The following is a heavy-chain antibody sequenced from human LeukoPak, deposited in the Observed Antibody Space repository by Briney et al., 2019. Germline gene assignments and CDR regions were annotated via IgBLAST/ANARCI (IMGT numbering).Heavy chain of an antibody. CDR2: IYYSGST. V-gene: IGHV4-59*01. J-gene: IGHJ3*02. CDR3: ARAVAGSLGDAFDI. CDR1: GSSISSYY. D-gene: IGHD6-19*01. Sequence: PSETLSLTCSVSGSSISSYYWSWIRQSPGKGLEWVGYIYYSGSTNYNPSLKSRVIISVDTSKNQFSLKLSSVTAADTAVYYCARAVAGSLGDAFDIWGQGTMVTVSS.